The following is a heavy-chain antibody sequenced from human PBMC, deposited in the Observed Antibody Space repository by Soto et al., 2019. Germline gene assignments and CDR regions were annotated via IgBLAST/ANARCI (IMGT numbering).Heavy chain of an antibody. Sequence: GGSLRLSCAASGFTFSSYSMNWVRQAPGKGLEWVSSISSSSSYIYYADSVKGRFTISRDNAKNSLYLQMNSLRAEDTAVYYCARDLDYDYIWGSYRPTQDYWGQGTLVTVAS. V-gene: IGHV3-21*01. J-gene: IGHJ4*02. CDR1: GFTFSSYS. D-gene: IGHD3-16*02. CDR2: ISSSSSYI. CDR3: ARDLDYDYIWGSYRPTQDY.